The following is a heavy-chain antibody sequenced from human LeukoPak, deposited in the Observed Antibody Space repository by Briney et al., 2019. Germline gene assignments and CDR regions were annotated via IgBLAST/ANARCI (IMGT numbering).Heavy chain of an antibody. V-gene: IGHV4-59*08. CDR3: ARHKGSSWLDAFDI. D-gene: IGHD6-13*01. Sequence: SETLSLTCTVSGGSISSYYWSWIRQPPGKGLEWIGYIYYSGSTNYNPSLKSRVTISVDTSKNRFSLKLNSVTAADTAVYYCARHKGSSWLDAFDIWGQGTMVTVSS. CDR1: GGSISSYY. CDR2: IYYSGST. J-gene: IGHJ3*02.